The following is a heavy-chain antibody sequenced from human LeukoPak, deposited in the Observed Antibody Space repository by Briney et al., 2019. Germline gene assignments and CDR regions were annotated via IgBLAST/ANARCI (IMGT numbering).Heavy chain of an antibody. Sequence: SETLSLTCTVSGGSISSSSYYWGWIRQPPGKGLEWIGSIYYSGSTYYNPSLKSRVTISVDTSKNQFSLKLSSVTAADTAVYYCARDGIQAVPGTGIDYWGQGSLVTVSS. J-gene: IGHJ4*02. CDR2: IYYSGST. D-gene: IGHD6-19*01. CDR1: GGSISSSSYY. CDR3: ARDGIQAVPGTGIDY. V-gene: IGHV4-39*07.